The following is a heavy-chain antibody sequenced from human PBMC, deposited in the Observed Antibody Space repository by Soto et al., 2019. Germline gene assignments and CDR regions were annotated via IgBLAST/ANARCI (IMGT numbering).Heavy chain of an antibody. Sequence: PGGSLRLSCAASGFTFSSYAVHWVRQAPGKGLEWVAVISYDGSNKYYADSVKGRFTISRDNSKNTLYLQMNSLRAEDTAVYYCARVLPTAARRHSNSWFDPWGQGTLVTVSS. CDR2: ISYDGSNK. CDR1: GFTFSSYA. CDR3: ARVLPTAARRHSNSWFDP. J-gene: IGHJ5*02. D-gene: IGHD6-6*01. V-gene: IGHV3-30-3*01.